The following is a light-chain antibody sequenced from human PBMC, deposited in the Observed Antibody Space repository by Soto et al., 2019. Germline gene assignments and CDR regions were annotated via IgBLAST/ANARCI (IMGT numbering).Light chain of an antibody. J-gene: IGKJ1*01. CDR2: AAS. Sequence: DIQMTQSPSSLCASVGDRVTITCRASQGIRIELGWYQQKPGKAPKLLIFAASSLQSGVPSRFSGSRSGPDFTLTISSLQPEDFATYYCQQSYSSPPTFGQGTKGDIK. V-gene: IGKV1-39*01. CDR3: QQSYSSPPT. CDR1: QGIRIE.